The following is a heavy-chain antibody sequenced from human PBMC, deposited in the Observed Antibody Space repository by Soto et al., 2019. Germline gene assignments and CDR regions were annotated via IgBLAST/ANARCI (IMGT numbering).Heavy chain of an antibody. CDR2: IGGSGGDT. Sequence: PGGSLRLSCVTSGFTFTNFGMNWVRQAPGKGLEWVSGIGGSGGDTYYADSVRGRFTISRDNSKNTLYLQMNSLRAEDTAVYFCTTTLGRGTTSSGGVYWGQGALVTVSS. J-gene: IGHJ4*02. D-gene: IGHD1-1*01. CDR3: TTTLGRGTTSSGGVY. CDR1: GFTFTNFG. V-gene: IGHV3-23*01.